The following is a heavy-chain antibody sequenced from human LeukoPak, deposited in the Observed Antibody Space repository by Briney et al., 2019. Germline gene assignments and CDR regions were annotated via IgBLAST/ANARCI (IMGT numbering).Heavy chain of an antibody. CDR2: INHSGST. V-gene: IGHV4-34*01. D-gene: IGHD3-10*01. CDR1: GGSFSGYY. J-gene: IGHJ4*02. Sequence: SETLSLTCAVYGGSFSGYYWSWIRQPPGKGLEWIGEINHSGSTNYNPSLKSRVTISVETSKNQFSLKLSSVTAADTAVYYCASLPPITEADYWGQGTLVTASS. CDR3: ASLPPITEADY.